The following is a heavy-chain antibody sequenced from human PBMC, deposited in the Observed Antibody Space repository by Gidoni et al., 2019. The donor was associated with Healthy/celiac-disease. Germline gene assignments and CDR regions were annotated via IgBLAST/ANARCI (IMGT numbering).Heavy chain of an antibody. CDR1: GGTFSSYA. J-gene: IGHJ6*03. CDR2: IIPIFGTA. D-gene: IGHD2-21*01. CDR3: ARNACGGDCYSYYYYYMDV. V-gene: IGHV1-69*01. Sequence: QVQLVQSGAEVKKPGSSVKVSCKASGGTFSSYALSWVRQAPGQGLEWMGGIIPIFGTANYAQKFQGRVTITADESTSTAYMELSSLRSEDTAVYYCARNACGGDCYSYYYYYMDVWGKGTTVTVSS.